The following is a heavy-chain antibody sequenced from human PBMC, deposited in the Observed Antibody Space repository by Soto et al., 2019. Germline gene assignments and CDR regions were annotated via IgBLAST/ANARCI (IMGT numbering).Heavy chain of an antibody. CDR2: IIPIFDIT. CDR1: GGTFRSYS. CDR3: ARPDEGAYSSNHHYYYALDV. D-gene: IGHD1-26*01. V-gene: IGHV1-69*13. J-gene: IGHJ6*04. Sequence: SVKVSCKASGGTFRSYSISWVRQAPGQGLEWMGGIIPIFDITNYAQKFQGRVTITADESTSTAYMELSSLGSDDTAVYYCARPDEGAYSSNHHYYYALDVWGKGTTVTVS.